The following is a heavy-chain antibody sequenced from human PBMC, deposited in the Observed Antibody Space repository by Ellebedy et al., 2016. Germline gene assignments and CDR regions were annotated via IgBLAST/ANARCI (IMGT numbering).Heavy chain of an antibody. CDR3: ARNGGYGGNYYFDY. J-gene: IGHJ4*02. V-gene: IGHV4-59*01. CDR2: IYYSGST. D-gene: IGHD4-23*01. CDR1: GGSISSYY. Sequence: GSLRLSCTVSGGSISSYYWSWIRQPPGKGLEWIGYIYYSGSTNYNPSLKSRVTISVDTSKNQFSLKLSSVTAADTAVYYCARNGGYGGNYYFDYWGQGTLVTVSS.